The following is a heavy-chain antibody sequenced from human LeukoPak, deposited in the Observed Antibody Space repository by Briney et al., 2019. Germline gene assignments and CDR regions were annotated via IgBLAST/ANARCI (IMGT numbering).Heavy chain of an antibody. J-gene: IGHJ5*02. Sequence: PGGSLRLSCAASGFTFSNYWMSWVRQAPGKGLEWVANIKQDGSEKYYVDSVKGRFTISRDNARNSLYLQMNSLRAEDTAVYYCAGGYSSSWYTFDPWGQGTLVTVSS. V-gene: IGHV3-7*01. D-gene: IGHD6-13*01. CDR1: GFTFSNYW. CDR3: AGGYSSSWYTFDP. CDR2: IKQDGSEK.